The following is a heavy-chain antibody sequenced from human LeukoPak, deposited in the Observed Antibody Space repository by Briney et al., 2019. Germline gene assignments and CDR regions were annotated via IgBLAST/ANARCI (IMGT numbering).Heavy chain of an antibody. CDR1: GGCISSYY. Sequence: SETLSLTCTVSGGCISSYYWSWLRQPPGMGLEGIVIIIYGGSTDYTPSIKSRVTISVDTSKNQFSLKLSSVTAADTAVYYCARGVYSGYDYGHFDQAYFDYWGQGTLVTVSS. V-gene: IGHV4-59*12. CDR3: ARGVYSGYDYGHFDQAYFDY. CDR2: IIYGGST. J-gene: IGHJ4*02. D-gene: IGHD5-12*01.